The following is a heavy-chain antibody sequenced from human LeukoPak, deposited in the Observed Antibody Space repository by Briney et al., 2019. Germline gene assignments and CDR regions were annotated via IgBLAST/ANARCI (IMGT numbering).Heavy chain of an antibody. V-gene: IGHV1-69*01. CDR2: IIAIFGTA. CDR1: GGTFSSYA. Sequence: SVKVSCKASGGTFSSYAISWVRQAPGQGLEWMLGIIAIFGTANYAQKFQGRVTITADESTSTAYMELSSVRSEDTAVYYCARAILTGYYNWFDPWGQGTLVTVSS. CDR3: ARAILTGYYNWFDP. D-gene: IGHD3-9*01. J-gene: IGHJ5*02.